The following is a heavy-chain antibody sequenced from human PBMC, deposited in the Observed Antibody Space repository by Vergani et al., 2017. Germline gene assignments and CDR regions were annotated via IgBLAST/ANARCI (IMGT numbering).Heavy chain of an antibody. J-gene: IGHJ5*02. CDR1: GFTFNQYG. CDR3: AMDWRLLYNRFDP. V-gene: IGHV3-33*01. Sequence: QVQLVESGGGVVQPGRSLRLSCAASGFTFNQYGMHWVRQAPGKGLEWVAVTWYDGNNKQYADSVKGRFTISRDNSKSTMYLQMNSLRDEDTGVYYCAMDWRLLYNRFDPWGQGTLVTVSS. D-gene: IGHD1-14*01. CDR2: TWYDGNNK.